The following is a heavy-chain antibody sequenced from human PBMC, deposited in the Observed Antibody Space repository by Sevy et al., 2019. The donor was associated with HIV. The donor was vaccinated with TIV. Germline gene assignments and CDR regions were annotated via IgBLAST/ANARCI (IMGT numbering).Heavy chain of an antibody. V-gene: IGHV4-31*03. CDR2: IYYTGST. D-gene: IGHD5-12*01. Sequence: SETLSLTCTVSGASMRSGTYYWSWIRQYPGKGLEWIGYIYYTGSTYYNPSLKSRVIISLDASKNQFSLKLSSVTAADTAVYYCARGRLIVARERWFDPWGQGTLVTVSS. CDR3: ARGRLIVARERWFDP. CDR1: GASMRSGTYY. J-gene: IGHJ5*02.